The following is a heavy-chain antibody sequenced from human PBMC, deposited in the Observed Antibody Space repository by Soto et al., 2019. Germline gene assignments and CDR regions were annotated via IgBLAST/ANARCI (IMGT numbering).Heavy chain of an antibody. CDR1: GGSISSYY. V-gene: IGHV4-59*01. Sequence: SETLSLTCTVSGGSISSYYWSWIRQPPGKGLEWIGYIYYSGSTSYNPSLKSRVTISVDTSKNQFSLKLSSVTAADTAVYYCTRERYGSGSATGYYYMDVWGKGTTVTVSS. CDR3: TRERYGSGSATGYYYMDV. J-gene: IGHJ6*03. CDR2: IYYSGST. D-gene: IGHD3-10*01.